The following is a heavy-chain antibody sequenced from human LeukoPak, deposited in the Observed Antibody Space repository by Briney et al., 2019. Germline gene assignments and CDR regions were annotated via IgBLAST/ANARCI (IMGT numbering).Heavy chain of an antibody. V-gene: IGHV3-7*01. Sequence: SGGSLRLSCAASGFTFSSYWMTWVRQAPGKGLEWVANIKQDGSEKYYVDSVKGRFTISRDNAKNSLYLQMNSLRAEDTAVYYCARDVGEAWFDPWGQGTLVTVSS. CDR3: ARDVGEAWFDP. D-gene: IGHD3-10*01. J-gene: IGHJ5*02. CDR2: IKQDGSEK. CDR1: GFTFSSYW.